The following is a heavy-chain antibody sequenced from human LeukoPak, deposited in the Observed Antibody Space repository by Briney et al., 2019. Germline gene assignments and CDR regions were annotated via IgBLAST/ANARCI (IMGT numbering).Heavy chain of an antibody. CDR3: AADRDRYYYDSSGFRAFDI. V-gene: IGHV1-58*01. CDR1: GFTFTSSA. J-gene: IGHJ3*02. CDR2: IVVGSGNT. D-gene: IGHD3-22*01. Sequence: GASVKVSRKASGFTFTSSAVQWVRQARGQRLEWIGWIVVGSGNTNYAQKFQERVTITRDMSTSTAYMELSSLRSEDTAVYYCAADRDRYYYDSSGFRAFDIWGQGTMVTVSS.